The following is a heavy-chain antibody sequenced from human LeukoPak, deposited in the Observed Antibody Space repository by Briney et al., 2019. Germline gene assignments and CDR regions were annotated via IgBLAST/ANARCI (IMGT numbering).Heavy chain of an antibody. D-gene: IGHD2-2*01. Sequence: GGSLRLSCAASGSTFSSYGMHWVRQAPGKGLEWVAFIRYDGSNKYYADSVKGRFTTSRDNSKNTLYLQMNSLRAEDTAVYYCAKGAGYCSSTSCYGRYYFDYWGQGTLVTVSS. CDR3: AKGAGYCSSTSCYGRYYFDY. CDR2: IRYDGSNK. V-gene: IGHV3-30*02. J-gene: IGHJ4*02. CDR1: GSTFSSYG.